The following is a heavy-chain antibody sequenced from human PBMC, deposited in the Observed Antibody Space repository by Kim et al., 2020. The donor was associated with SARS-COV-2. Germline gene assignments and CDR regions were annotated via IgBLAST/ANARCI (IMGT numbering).Heavy chain of an antibody. J-gene: IGHJ4*02. Sequence: SLKSRVTISVDTSKNQFSLKLSSVTAADTAVYYCARSLSRYYDSSGYFRYWGQGTLDTVSS. D-gene: IGHD3-22*01. V-gene: IGHV4-34*01. CDR3: ARSLSRYYDSSGYFRY.